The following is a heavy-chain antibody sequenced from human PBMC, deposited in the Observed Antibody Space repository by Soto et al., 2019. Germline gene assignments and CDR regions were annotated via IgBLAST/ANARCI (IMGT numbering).Heavy chain of an antibody. Sequence: EVQLVESGGGLVQPGGSLRLSCAASGFTLSSYWMHWVRQAPGKGLVWVSRINSDGSSTSYADCVKGRVTISRDNAKNTLCLQMTSLRADDTAVDYCARGSWYFALWGRGTLVTVSS. CDR2: INSDGSST. CDR1: GFTLSSYW. V-gene: IGHV3-74*01. CDR3: ARGSWYFAL. J-gene: IGHJ2*01.